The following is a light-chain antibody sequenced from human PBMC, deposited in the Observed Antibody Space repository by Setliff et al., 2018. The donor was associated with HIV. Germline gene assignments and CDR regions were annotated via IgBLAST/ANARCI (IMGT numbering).Light chain of an antibody. J-gene: IGLJ1*01. CDR1: SSDVGGFDF. Sequence: QSALAQPASVSGSPGQSITISCTGTSSDVGGFDFVSWYQQHPGKAPKLIIYGVNKRPSGVSDRFSGSKSANTASLTISGLQAEDEADYFCSSYTSSTPLYVFGTGTKVTVL. CDR3: SSYTSSTPLYV. V-gene: IGLV2-14*01. CDR2: GVN.